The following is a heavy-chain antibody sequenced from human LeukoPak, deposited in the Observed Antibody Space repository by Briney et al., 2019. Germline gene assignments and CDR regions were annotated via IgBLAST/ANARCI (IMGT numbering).Heavy chain of an antibody. J-gene: IGHJ4*02. D-gene: IGHD2-21*01. V-gene: IGHV3-23*01. Sequence: GGSLRLSCAPSRFTFSQFGMRWVRQPPGKGLEWVARFDGNAHGTYFADSVKGRCTISSDNSKNTVYLQMNSLRADDTAIYYCAKARIIGVGWAQFDSWGQGSLVTVSS. CDR2: FDGNAHGT. CDR1: RFTFSQFG. CDR3: AKARIIGVGWAQFDS.